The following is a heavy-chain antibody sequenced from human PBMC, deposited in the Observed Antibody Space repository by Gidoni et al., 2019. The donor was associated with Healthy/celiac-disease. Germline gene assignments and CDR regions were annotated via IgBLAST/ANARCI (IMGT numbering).Heavy chain of an antibody. CDR2: INPSGGST. J-gene: IGHJ3*02. CDR3: AGLLAAAGPIDAFDI. CDR1: GYTFTSYY. D-gene: IGHD6-13*01. V-gene: IGHV1-46*01. Sequence: QVQLVQSGAEVKKPGASVKVSCKASGYTFTSYYMHWVRQAPGQGLEWMGIINPSGGSTSYAQKFQGRVTMTRDTSTSTVYMELSSLRSEDTAVYYCAGLLAAAGPIDAFDIWGQGTMVTVSS.